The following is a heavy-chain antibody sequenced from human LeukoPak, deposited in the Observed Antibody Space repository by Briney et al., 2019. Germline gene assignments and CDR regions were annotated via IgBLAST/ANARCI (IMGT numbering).Heavy chain of an antibody. D-gene: IGHD3-22*01. CDR3: GCDYYDSSGYYF. J-gene: IGHJ4*02. CDR1: GFTFSSYG. CDR2: IRYDGSNK. Sequence: GRSLRLSCAASGFTFSSYGMHWVRQAPGKGLEWVAFIRYDGSNKYYADSVKGRFTISRDNSKNTLYLQMNSLRAEDTAVYYCGCDYYDSSGYYFWGQGTLVTVSS. V-gene: IGHV3-30*02.